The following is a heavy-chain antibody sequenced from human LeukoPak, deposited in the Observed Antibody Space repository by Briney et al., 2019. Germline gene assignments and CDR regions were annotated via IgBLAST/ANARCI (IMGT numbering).Heavy chain of an antibody. V-gene: IGHV3-23*01. D-gene: IGHD6-19*01. CDR2: ISGSGGST. CDR1: GFAFSSYA. CDR3: AKGPWLDMTEYYFDY. J-gene: IGHJ4*02. Sequence: GGSLRLSCAASGFAFSSYAMSWVRQAPGKGLEWVSAISGSGGSTYYADSVKGRFTISRDNSKNTLYLQMNSLRAEDTAVYYCAKGPWLDMTEYYFDYWGQGTLVTVSS.